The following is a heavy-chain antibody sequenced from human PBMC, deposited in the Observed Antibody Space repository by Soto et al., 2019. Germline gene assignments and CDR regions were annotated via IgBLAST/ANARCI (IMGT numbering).Heavy chain of an antibody. V-gene: IGHV3-23*01. J-gene: IGHJ1*01. CDR3: AKDPAYCGGDCYSGYFQH. Sequence: PGGSLRLSCAASGFTFSSYAMSCVRQAPGKGLEWVSAISGSGGSTYYADSVKGRFTISRDNSKNTLYLQMNSLRAEDTAVYYCAKDPAYCGGDCYSGYFQHWGQGTLVTVSS. D-gene: IGHD2-21*02. CDR2: ISGSGGST. CDR1: GFTFSSYA.